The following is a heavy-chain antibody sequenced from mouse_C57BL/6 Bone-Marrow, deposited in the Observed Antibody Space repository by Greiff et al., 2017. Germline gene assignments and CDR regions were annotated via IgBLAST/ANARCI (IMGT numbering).Heavy chain of an antibody. CDR1: GYTFTSYW. CDR2: IYPGNSDT. V-gene: IGHV1-5*01. CDR3: TLDGYDGRSWFAY. J-gene: IGHJ3*01. D-gene: IGHD2-2*01. Sequence: VQLQQSGTVLARPGASVKMSCKTSGYTFTSYWMHWVKQRPGQGLEWIGAIYPGNSDTSYNQKFKGKAQLTAVTSAGTAYMELSSLTNEDSAVYYCTLDGYDGRSWFAYWGQGTLVTVSA.